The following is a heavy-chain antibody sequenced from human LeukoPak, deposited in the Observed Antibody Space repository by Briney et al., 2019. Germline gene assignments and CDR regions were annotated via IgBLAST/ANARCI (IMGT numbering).Heavy chain of an antibody. D-gene: IGHD6-19*01. CDR3: AKTGYSSGWYRIWDY. Sequence: GGSLRLSCAASGFTFSSFEMSWVRQAPGRGLEWVSAISGSGGSAYYADSVKGRFTISRDNSRNSLSLQMNSLRAEDTALYYCAKTGYSSGWYRIWDYWGQGTLVTVSS. V-gene: IGHV3-23*01. CDR1: GFTFSSFE. CDR2: ISGSGGSA. J-gene: IGHJ4*02.